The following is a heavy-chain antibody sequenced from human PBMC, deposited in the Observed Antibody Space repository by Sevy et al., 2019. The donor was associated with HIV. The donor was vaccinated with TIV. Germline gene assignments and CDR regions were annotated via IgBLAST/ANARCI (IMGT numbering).Heavy chain of an antibody. CDR2: VDTRGNT. CDR3: AGENAWGRGYS. CDR1: GTSIRSYS. V-gene: IGHV4-4*07. J-gene: IGHJ4*02. Sequence: SETLSLTCTVSGTSIRSYSWSWVRQPAGKGLEWIGRVDTRGNTDYNPSLKSRVTLSLDTSKNQFSLRLSSVTAADTAMYYCAGENAWGRGYSWGQGTLVTVSS. D-gene: IGHD1-26*01.